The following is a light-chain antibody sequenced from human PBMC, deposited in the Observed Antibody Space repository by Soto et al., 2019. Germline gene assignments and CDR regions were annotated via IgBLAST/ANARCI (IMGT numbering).Light chain of an antibody. Sequence: LTQPASVSGSPGQSITISCTGTSSDVGGYNYVSWYQQHPGKAPKLMIYEVSNRPSGVSNRFSGSKSGNTASLTISGLQAEDEADYYCSSYTGSSTLVFGTGTKVTVL. J-gene: IGLJ1*01. CDR2: EVS. V-gene: IGLV2-14*01. CDR1: SSDVGGYNY. CDR3: SSYTGSSTLV.